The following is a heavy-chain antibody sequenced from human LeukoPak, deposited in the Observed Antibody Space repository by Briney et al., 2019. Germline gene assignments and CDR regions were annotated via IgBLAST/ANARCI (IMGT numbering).Heavy chain of an antibody. Sequence: PSETLSLTCTVSGASISSYYWSWIRQPPGKGLEWIGYIYYSGSTNYNPSLKSRVTISVDTSKNQFSLKLSSVTAADTAVYYCARGRGGNPHYYYYMDVWGKGTTVTVSS. CDR3: ARGRGGNPHYYYYMDV. CDR1: GASISSYY. J-gene: IGHJ6*03. V-gene: IGHV4-59*08. CDR2: IYYSGST. D-gene: IGHD4-23*01.